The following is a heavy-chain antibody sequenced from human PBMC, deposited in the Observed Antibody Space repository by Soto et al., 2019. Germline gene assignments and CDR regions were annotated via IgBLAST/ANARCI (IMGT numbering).Heavy chain of an antibody. CDR1: GGSFSGYY. CDR2: INHSGST. V-gene: IGHV4-34*01. CDR3: ARCTLGGNSENWLDP. D-gene: IGHD2-21*02. J-gene: IGHJ5*02. Sequence: SETLSLTCAVYGGSFSGYYWSWIRQPPGKGLEWIGEINHSGSTNYNPSLKSRVTISVDTSKNQFSLKLSSVTAADTAVYYCARCTLGGNSENWLDPWAQGTLVTFSS.